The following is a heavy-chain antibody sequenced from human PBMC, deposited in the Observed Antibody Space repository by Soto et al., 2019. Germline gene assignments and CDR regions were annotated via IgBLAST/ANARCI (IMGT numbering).Heavy chain of an antibody. D-gene: IGHD3-10*01. J-gene: IGHJ4*02. CDR1: GFTFSNYA. Sequence: EVQLLESGGGLVQPGGSLRLSCAASGFTFSNYAMSWVRQAPGKGLEWVSVITASGGSTYYADSVKGRFTISRDNSKAALYLQVNSLRAEDTALYYCAKGDGNYYCSGSYYDFRGQGTLVTVSS. CDR3: AKGDGNYYCSGSYYDF. V-gene: IGHV3-23*01. CDR2: ITASGGST.